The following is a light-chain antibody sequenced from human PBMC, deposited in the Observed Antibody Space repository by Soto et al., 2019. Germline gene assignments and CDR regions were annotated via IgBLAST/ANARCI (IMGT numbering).Light chain of an antibody. Sequence: GDIVTITCRASQAISDYLACYQRKPGKPPDLLISSASTLQSGAPSRFSGSGSGTDFTPAISSLQPEDVATYFCQQTYSAPPWTFGPGTKV. CDR2: SAS. J-gene: IGKJ1*01. CDR3: QQTYSAPPWT. CDR1: QAISDY. V-gene: IGKV1-27*01.